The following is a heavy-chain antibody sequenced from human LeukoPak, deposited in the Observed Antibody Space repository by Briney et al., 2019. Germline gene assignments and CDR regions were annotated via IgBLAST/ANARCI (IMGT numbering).Heavy chain of an antibody. D-gene: IGHD2-8*01. CDR2: INPSGGST. J-gene: IGHJ3*02. Sequence: SSVKASCKASGYTFTSYYMHWVRQAPGQGLEWMGIINPSGGSTSYAQKFQGRVTMTRDMSTSTVYMELSSLRSEDTAVYYCARAPKMAAVDAFDIWGQGTMVTVSS. CDR1: GYTFTSYY. CDR3: ARAPKMAAVDAFDI. V-gene: IGHV1-46*01.